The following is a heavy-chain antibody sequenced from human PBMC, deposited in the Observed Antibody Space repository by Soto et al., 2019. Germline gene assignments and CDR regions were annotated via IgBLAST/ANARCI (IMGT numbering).Heavy chain of an antibody. CDR1: GYTFTSYC. Sequence: GAPVKVSCKASGYTFTSYCLSWVRQAPGQGLEWMGWISAYNGNTNYAQKLQGRVTMTTDTSTSTAYMELRSLRSDDTAVYYCARDRYDSSGYYGDFDYWGQGTLVTVSS. V-gene: IGHV1-18*01. J-gene: IGHJ4*02. CDR3: ARDRYDSSGYYGDFDY. D-gene: IGHD3-22*01. CDR2: ISAYNGNT.